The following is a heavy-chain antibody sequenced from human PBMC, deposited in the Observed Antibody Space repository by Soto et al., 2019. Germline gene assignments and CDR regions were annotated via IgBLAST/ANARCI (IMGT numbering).Heavy chain of an antibody. J-gene: IGHJ4*02. D-gene: IGHD5-18*01. Sequence: GESLKISCKGSGYSFTSYWISWVRQMPGKGLEWMWRIDPSDSYTNYSPSFQGHVTISADKSISTAYLQWSSLKASDTAMYYCARQKHNVDTVDFDYWGQGTLVTVSS. V-gene: IGHV5-10-1*01. CDR1: GYSFTSYW. CDR3: ARQKHNVDTVDFDY. CDR2: IDPSDSYT.